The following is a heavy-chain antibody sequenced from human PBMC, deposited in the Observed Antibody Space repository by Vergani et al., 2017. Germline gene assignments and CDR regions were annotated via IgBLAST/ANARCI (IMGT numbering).Heavy chain of an antibody. D-gene: IGHD3-9*01. CDR2: IYYSGST. V-gene: IGHV4-39*07. CDR1: GGSISSSSYY. Sequence: QLQLQESGPGLVKPSETLSLTCTVSGGSISSSSYYWGWIRQPPGKGLEWIGSIYYSGSTYYSPSLKSRVTISVDTSKNQFSLKLSSVTAADTAVYYCAREGPGLGMDVWGKGTTVTVSS. J-gene: IGHJ6*04. CDR3: AREGPGLGMDV.